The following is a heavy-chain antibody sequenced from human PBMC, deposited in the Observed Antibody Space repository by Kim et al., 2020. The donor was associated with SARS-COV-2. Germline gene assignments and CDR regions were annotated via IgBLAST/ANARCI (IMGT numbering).Heavy chain of an antibody. CDR3: ARDSGWLQPIDS. J-gene: IGHJ4*02. V-gene: IGHV4-4*02. Sequence: TNHPTLKSRVTISLDQSKTQFSLKLSSVTAADTAMYYCARDSGWLQPIDSWGQGTLVTVSS. D-gene: IGHD6-19*01.